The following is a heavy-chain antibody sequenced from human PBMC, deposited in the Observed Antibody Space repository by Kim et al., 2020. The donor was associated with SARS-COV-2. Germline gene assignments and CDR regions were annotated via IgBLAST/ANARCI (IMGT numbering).Heavy chain of an antibody. V-gene: IGHV3-9*01. Sequence: GGSLRLSCAASGFTFDDYAMHWVRQAPGKGLEWVSGISWNSGSIGYADSVKGRFTISRDNAKNSLYLQMNSLRAEDTALYYCAKSGYCSSTSCYLNAFDIWGQGTMVTVSS. CDR1: GFTFDDYA. CDR3: AKSGYCSSTSCYLNAFDI. CDR2: ISWNSGSI. J-gene: IGHJ3*02. D-gene: IGHD2-2*03.